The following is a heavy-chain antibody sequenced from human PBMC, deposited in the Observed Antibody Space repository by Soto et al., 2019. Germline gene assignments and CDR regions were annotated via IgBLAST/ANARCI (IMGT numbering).Heavy chain of an antibody. V-gene: IGHV4-59*01. CDR1: GGSISSYS. CDR3: ARLGYCSSTSCYVLILDY. J-gene: IGHJ4*02. CDR2: IYYSGST. Sequence: SETLSLTCTVSGGSISSYSWSWIRQPPGKGLEWIGYIYYSGSTNYNPSLKSRVTISVDTSKNQFSLKLSSVTAADTAVYYCARLGYCSSTSCYVLILDYWGQGTLVTVS. D-gene: IGHD2-2*01.